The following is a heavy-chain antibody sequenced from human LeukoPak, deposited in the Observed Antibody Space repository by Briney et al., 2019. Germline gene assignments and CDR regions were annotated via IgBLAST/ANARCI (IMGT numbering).Heavy chain of an antibody. V-gene: IGHV1-2*02. CDR2: INPNSGDT. D-gene: IGHD3-16*01. CDR3: ARRFYYAMDV. CDR1: GYSFTGYF. J-gene: IGHJ6*02. Sequence: GSVKVSCKASGYSFTGYFMQWVGQAPGKGVEGMGWINPNSGDTNYAQKFQGRVTMTRDTSISTAYMELSRLRSDDAAVYYCARRFYYAMDVWGQGTTVTVSS.